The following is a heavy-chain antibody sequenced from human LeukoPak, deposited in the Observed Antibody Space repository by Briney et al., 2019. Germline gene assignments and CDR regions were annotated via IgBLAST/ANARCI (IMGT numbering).Heavy chain of an antibody. V-gene: IGHV5-51*01. CDR3: ARRLRHCTTTSCSDNWFDP. D-gene: IGHD2-2*01. J-gene: IGHJ5*02. Sequence: GESLKISCKGSGYSFTSYWIGWARQMPGKGLEWVGIIHPGDSDTRYSPSFQGQVTMSVDKSISTAYLQWSSLKASDTAMYYCARRLRHCTTTSCSDNWFDPWGQGTLVTVSS. CDR1: GYSFTSYW. CDR2: IHPGDSDT.